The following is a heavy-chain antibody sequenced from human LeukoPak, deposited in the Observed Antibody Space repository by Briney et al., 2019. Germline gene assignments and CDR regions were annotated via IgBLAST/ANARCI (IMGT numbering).Heavy chain of an antibody. CDR2: IYTSGST. CDR3: AREVGYCSSTSCRFMDV. D-gene: IGHD2-2*01. V-gene: IGHV4-4*07. CDR1: GGSISSYY. J-gene: IGHJ6*02. Sequence: KPSETLSLTCTVSGGSISSYYWSWIRQPAGKGLEWIGRIYTSGSTNYNPSLKSRVTMSVDTSKNQFSLKLSSVTAADTAVYYCAREVGYCSSTSCRFMDVWGQGTTVTVSS.